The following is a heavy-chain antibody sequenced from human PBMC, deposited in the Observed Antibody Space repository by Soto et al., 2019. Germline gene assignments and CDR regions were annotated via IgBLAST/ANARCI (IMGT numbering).Heavy chain of an antibody. D-gene: IGHD6-19*01. CDR1: GFNFRRYW. Sequence: GGAHRLSSTASGFNFRRYWKHWGPPGPGKGVGGGGVIWYDGINKYYADSVKGRFTISRDNSKNTLYRQMNSLRAEDTAVYYCARGGAVAGITYDYYYYGMDVWGQGTTVTVSS. V-gene: IGHV3-33*01. CDR2: IWYDGINK. CDR3: ARGGAVAGITYDYYYYGMDV. J-gene: IGHJ6*02.